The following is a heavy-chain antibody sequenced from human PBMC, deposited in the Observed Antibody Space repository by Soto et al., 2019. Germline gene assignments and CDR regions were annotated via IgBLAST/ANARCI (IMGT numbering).Heavy chain of an antibody. CDR1: GFTFSSYG. CDR3: ARAVEEAARPETSPYETLGWFDP. CDR2: IWYDGSNK. V-gene: IGHV3-33*01. Sequence: GGSLRLSCAASGFTFSSYGMHWVRQAPGKGLEWVAVIWYDGSNKYYADSVKGRFTISRDNSKNTLYLQMNSLRAEDTAVYYCARAVEEAARPETSPYETLGWFDPWGQGTLVTVSS. J-gene: IGHJ5*02. D-gene: IGHD6-6*01.